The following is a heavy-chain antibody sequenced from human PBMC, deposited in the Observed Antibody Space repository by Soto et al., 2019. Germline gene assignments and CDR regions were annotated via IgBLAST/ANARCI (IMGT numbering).Heavy chain of an antibody. D-gene: IGHD2-21*01. CDR3: ARGGVIRYYYSGMDV. Sequence: SVKVSCKVSGYTLTDLSMHWVRQAHGKGLEWMGGFDPEDGNTGYAQKFQGRVTMTRNTSISTAYMELSSLRSEDTAVYYCARGGVIRYYYSGMDVWGQGTTVTVSS. J-gene: IGHJ6*02. CDR2: FDPEDGNT. CDR1: GYTLTDLS. V-gene: IGHV1-24*01.